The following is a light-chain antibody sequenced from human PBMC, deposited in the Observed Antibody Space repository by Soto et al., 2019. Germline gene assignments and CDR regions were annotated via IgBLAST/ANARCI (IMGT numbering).Light chain of an antibody. CDR1: QSISSW. V-gene: IGKV1-5*01. CDR3: QHYNSYSEA. Sequence: DLQMTQSPSTLSASVGDRVTITCRASQSISSWLAWYQQKPGKAPKLLIYDASNLESGVPSRFSGSGSATELTITISSLQPDDFETYYCQHYNSYSEAFGQGTKVDIK. J-gene: IGKJ1*01. CDR2: DAS.